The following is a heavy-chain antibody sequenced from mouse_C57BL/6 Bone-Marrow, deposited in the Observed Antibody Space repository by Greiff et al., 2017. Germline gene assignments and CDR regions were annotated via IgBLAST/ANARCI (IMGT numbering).Heavy chain of an antibody. CDR3: TRSGPLGRSFDY. CDR2: IYPTSGRT. D-gene: IGHD4-1*01. V-gene: IGHV1-55*01. Sequence: QVQLQQPGAELVKPGASVKMSCKASGYTFTSYWITWVKQRPGQGLEWIGDIYPTSGRTNYNEKFKSKAILTVDTSSNTAYMQLSSLTSEDSAVFYGTRSGPLGRSFDYWGQGTTLTVSS. J-gene: IGHJ2*01. CDR1: GYTFTSYW.